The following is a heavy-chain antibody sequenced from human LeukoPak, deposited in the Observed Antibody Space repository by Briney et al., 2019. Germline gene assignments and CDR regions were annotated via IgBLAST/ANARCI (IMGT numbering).Heavy chain of an antibody. Sequence: GGSLRLSCAASGFTFSSYNMNWVRQAPGKGLEWVSGMSDSGDSSYYADSVKGRFTISRDNSKNTLYLQTNSLRVEDTAVYYCAKDLGARRSPDYWGQGTLVTVSS. V-gene: IGHV3-23*01. D-gene: IGHD4-17*01. CDR2: MSDSGDSS. J-gene: IGHJ4*02. CDR3: AKDLGARRSPDY. CDR1: GFTFSSYN.